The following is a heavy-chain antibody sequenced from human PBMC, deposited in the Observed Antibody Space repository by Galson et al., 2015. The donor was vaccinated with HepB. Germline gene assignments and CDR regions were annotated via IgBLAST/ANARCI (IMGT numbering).Heavy chain of an antibody. D-gene: IGHD6-13*01. CDR3: AKDNRPPSSSRAYYYYYGMDV. V-gene: IGHV3-23*01. Sequence: SLRLSCAASGFTFSSYAMSWVRQAPGKGLEWVSAISGSGGSTYYADSVKGRFTISRDNSKNTLYLQMNSLRAEDTAVYYCAKDNRPPSSSRAYYYYYGMDVWGQGTTVTVSS. J-gene: IGHJ6*02. CDR1: GFTFSSYA. CDR2: ISGSGGST.